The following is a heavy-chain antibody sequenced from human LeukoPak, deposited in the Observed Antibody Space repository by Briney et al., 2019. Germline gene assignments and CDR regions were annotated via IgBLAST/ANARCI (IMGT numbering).Heavy chain of an antibody. CDR3: ARDSSYIAVAGRGGDDAFDI. J-gene: IGHJ3*02. D-gene: IGHD6-19*01. CDR2: INPNSGGT. CDR1: GHTFTGYY. V-gene: IGHV1-2*04. Sequence: ASVKVSCKASGHTFTGYYMHWVRQAPGQGLEWMGWINPNSGGTNYAQKFQGWVTMTRDTSISTAYMELSRLRSDDTAVYYCARDSSYIAVAGRGGDDAFDIWGQGTMVTVSS.